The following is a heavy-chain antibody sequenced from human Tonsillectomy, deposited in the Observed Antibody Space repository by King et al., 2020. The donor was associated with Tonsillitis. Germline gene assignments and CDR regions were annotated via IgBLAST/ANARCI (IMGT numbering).Heavy chain of an antibody. CDR3: ARDRPLSYYYDSSGYYYFDY. Sequence: VQLQESGPGLVKPSQTLSLTCTVSGGSISSGSYYWSWIRQPAGKGLEWIGRIYTSGSTNYNPSLKSRVTMSVDTSKNPFSLKLSSVTAADTAVYYCARDRPLSYYYDSSGYYYFDYWGQGTLVTVSS. J-gene: IGHJ4*02. V-gene: IGHV4-61*02. CDR1: GGSISSGSYY. CDR2: IYTSGST. D-gene: IGHD3-22*01.